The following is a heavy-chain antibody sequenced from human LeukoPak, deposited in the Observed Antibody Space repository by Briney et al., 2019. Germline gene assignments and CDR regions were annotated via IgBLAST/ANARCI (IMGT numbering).Heavy chain of an antibody. D-gene: IGHD3-22*01. CDR2: IFYDGDTK. CDR1: GFTFRSYW. CDR3: ARDPRGPTGYDSSARDTFEC. V-gene: IGHV3-30*03. Sequence: GGALRLSCAASGFTFRSYWMSWVRQAPGKGLEWVAVIFYDGDTKYYADSVKGRFAISRDNSKSTLYLQVNSLRGEDTAVYYCARDPRGPTGYDSSARDTFECWGQGTLVTVSS. J-gene: IGHJ4*02.